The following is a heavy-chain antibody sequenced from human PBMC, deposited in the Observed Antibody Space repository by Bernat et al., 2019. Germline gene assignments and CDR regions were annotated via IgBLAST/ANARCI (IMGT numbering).Heavy chain of an antibody. D-gene: IGHD3-10*01. CDR1: GFTFSSYS. CDR2: ISSSSYI. V-gene: IGHV3-21*01. Sequence: EVQLVESGGGLVKPGGSLRLSCAASGFTFSSYSMNWVRQAPGKGLEWVSSISSSSYIYYADSVKGRFTISRDNAKNSLYLQMNSLRAEDTAVYYCASGVPYYYYGMDVWGQGTTVTVSS. J-gene: IGHJ6*02. CDR3: ASGVPYYYYGMDV.